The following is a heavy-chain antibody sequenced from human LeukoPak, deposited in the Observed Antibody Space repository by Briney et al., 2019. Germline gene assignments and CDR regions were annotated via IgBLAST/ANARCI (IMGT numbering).Heavy chain of an antibody. Sequence: ASVKVSCKASGYTFTGYYMHWVRQAPGQGLEWMGWINPNSGGTNYAQKFQGRVTMTRDTSISTAYMELSRLRSDDTAVYYCARVPRYCSSTSCYSRFDYWGQGTLATVSS. J-gene: IGHJ4*02. CDR3: ARVPRYCSSTSCYSRFDY. D-gene: IGHD2-2*01. V-gene: IGHV1-2*02. CDR2: INPNSGGT. CDR1: GYTFTGYY.